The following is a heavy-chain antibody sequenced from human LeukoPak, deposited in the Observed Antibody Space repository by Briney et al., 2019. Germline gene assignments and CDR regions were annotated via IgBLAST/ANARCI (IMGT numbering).Heavy chain of an antibody. J-gene: IGHJ3*02. CDR2: IFSAGST. V-gene: IGHV3-53*01. Sequence: PGGSLRLSCEASGFNVAINYMTWVRQAPGKGLEWVSVIFSAGSTYYADSVKGRFTVSRDTSKNTLDLQMNSLRAEDTAVYYCARDYYDSSGYYLKADAFDIWGQGTMVTVSS. CDR1: GFNVAINY. D-gene: IGHD3-22*01. CDR3: ARDYYDSSGYYLKADAFDI.